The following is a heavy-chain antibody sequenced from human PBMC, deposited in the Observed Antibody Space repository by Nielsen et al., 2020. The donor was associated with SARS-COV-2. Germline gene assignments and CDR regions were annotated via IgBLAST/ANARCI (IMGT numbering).Heavy chain of an antibody. CDR2: INAGNGNT. CDR3: ARGGYCSGGSCYPTQYYYYGMDV. Sequence: WVRQAPGQRLEWMGWINAGNGNTKYSQKFQGRVTITRDTSASTAYMELSSLRSDDTAVYYCARGGYCSGGSCYPTQYYYYGMDVWGQGTTVTVSS. V-gene: IGHV1-3*01. J-gene: IGHJ6*02. D-gene: IGHD2-15*01.